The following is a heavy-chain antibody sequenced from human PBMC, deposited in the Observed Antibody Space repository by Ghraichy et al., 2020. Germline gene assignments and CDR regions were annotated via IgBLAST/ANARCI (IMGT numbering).Heavy chain of an antibody. V-gene: IGHV4-34*01. J-gene: IGHJ4*02. CDR2: INHRGNT. CDR1: GISFSDYY. D-gene: IGHD6-19*01. CDR3: ARSSGWYRVDW. Sequence: SETLSLTCAVSGISFSDYYWGWIRQPPGKGLEWIGEINHRGNTNYNPSLKSRVTLSVDTSKSQISLKLTSPTASDAAVYYCARSSGWYRVDWWGQGTLVTVSS.